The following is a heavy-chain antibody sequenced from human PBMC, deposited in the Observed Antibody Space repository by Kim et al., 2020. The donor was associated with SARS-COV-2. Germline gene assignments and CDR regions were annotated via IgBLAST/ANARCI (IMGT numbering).Heavy chain of an antibody. D-gene: IGHD3-10*01. V-gene: IGHV3-64D*06. CDR1: GFTFSSYA. J-gene: IGHJ6*02. CDR2: ISSNGGST. CDR3: VKNHQRAPLGSYYYYGMDV. Sequence: GGSLRLSCSASGFTFSSYAMHWVRQAPGKGLEYVSAISSNGGSTYYADSVKGRFTISRDNSKNTLYLQMSSLRAEDTAVYYCVKNHQRAPLGSYYYYGMDVWGQGTTVTVSS.